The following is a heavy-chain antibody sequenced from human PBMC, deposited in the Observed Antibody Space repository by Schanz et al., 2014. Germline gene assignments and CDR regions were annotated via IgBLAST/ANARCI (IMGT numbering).Heavy chain of an antibody. V-gene: IGHV1-69*02. Sequence: QVQLVQSGAEVKKPGSSVKVSCKASGGTFSTYPINWLRQAPGQGLEWMGKIIPVLNIATYAQRFQGRVSITADTSTNTAYMELSSLTSEDTAVYYCARGPLGTSPWGQGTLVTVSS. CDR2: IIPVLNIA. CDR3: ARGPLGTSP. J-gene: IGHJ5*02. D-gene: IGHD5-12*01. CDR1: GGTFSTYP.